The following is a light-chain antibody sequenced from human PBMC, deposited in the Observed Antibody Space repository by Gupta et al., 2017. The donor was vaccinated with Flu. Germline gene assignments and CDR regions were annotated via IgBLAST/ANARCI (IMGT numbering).Light chain of an antibody. Sequence: QSARTQPPSASASPGQSVTISCHGTNSDVGRYDYVSWYQQHPGKAPKFLIDEVSRRPSGVPARFAGSKSCNTASLTVSGLQAEDEADYYCSSYAGSYTWVFGGGTKLTAL. CDR2: EVS. CDR1: NSDVGRYDY. V-gene: IGLV2-8*01. J-gene: IGLJ3*02. CDR3: SSYAGSYTWV.